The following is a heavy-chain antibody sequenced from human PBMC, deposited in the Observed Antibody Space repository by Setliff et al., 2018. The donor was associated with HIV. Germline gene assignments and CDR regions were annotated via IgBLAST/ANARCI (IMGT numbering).Heavy chain of an antibody. Sequence: SETLSLTCAVYGGSFNDYYWTWIRQPPGKGLEWIGEIDHSGSTKYHASLKSRVTISIDTSKNQFSLKLSSVTAADTAVYYCARRIDNSGSLPAKNWFDTWGQGRRVTVSS. CDR1: GGSFNDYY. CDR2: IDHSGST. CDR3: ARRIDNSGSLPAKNWFDT. J-gene: IGHJ5*02. D-gene: IGHD3-10*01. V-gene: IGHV4-34*01.